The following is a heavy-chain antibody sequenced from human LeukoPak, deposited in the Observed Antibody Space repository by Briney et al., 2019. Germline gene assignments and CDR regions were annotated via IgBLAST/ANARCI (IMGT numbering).Heavy chain of an antibody. CDR1: GYTFTGYY. CDR3: ARATPYYYDSSGYWKYYYYYGMDV. Sequence: ASVKVSCKASGYTFTGYYMHWVRQAPGQGLEWMGWINPNSGGTNYAQKFQGRVTMTRDTSISTAYMELSRLRSDDTAVYYCARATPYYYDSSGYWKYYYYYGMDVWGQGTTVTVSS. CDR2: INPNSGGT. J-gene: IGHJ6*02. D-gene: IGHD3-22*01. V-gene: IGHV1-2*02.